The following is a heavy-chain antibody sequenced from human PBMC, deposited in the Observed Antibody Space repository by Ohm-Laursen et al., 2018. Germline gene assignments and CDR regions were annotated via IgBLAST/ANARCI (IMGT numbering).Heavy chain of an antibody. V-gene: IGHV3-74*01. D-gene: IGHD3-22*01. CDR3: ARGGYYYDPTWDY. CDR2: INSDGSRT. CDR1: GFTFSSYW. Sequence: SLRLSCSAFGFTFSSYWMHWVRQAPGKGLLWVSRINSDGSRTSYADSVKGRFTISRDNAKNTLYLQMNSPRAEDTAVYYCARGGYYYDPTWDYWGQGTLVTVSS. J-gene: IGHJ4*02.